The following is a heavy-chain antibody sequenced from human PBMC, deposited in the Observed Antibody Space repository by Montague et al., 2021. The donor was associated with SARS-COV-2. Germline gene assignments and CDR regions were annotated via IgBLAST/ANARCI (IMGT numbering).Heavy chain of an antibody. V-gene: IGHV4-34*01. CDR3: ARDRYSSSWYGQKYYFDY. D-gene: IGHD6-13*01. CDR2: INHSGST. Sequence: SETLSLTCAVYGGSFSGYYWSWIRQPPGKGLEWIGEINHSGSTNYNPSLKSGVTISVDTSKNQFSLKLSSVTAADTAVYYCARDRYSSSWYGQKYYFDYWGQGTLVTVSS. CDR1: GGSFSGYY. J-gene: IGHJ4*02.